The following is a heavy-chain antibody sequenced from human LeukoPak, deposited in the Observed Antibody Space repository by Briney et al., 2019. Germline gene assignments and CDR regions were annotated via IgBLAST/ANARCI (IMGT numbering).Heavy chain of an antibody. CDR1: GFTFSDAW. D-gene: IGHD3-10*02. CDR3: LFSIFQH. CDR2: IKSKTDGETI. V-gene: IGHV3-15*01. Sequence: GGSLRLSRAASGFTFSDAWMSWVRQAPGKGLEWVGRIKSKTDGETIDYATPMKDRFRISRDDSKNTLYLQMNSLKTEDTAVYYCLFSIFQHWGQGTLVTVSS. J-gene: IGHJ1*01.